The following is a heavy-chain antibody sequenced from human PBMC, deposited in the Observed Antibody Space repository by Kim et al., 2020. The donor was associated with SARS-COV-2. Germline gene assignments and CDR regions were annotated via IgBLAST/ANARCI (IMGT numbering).Heavy chain of an antibody. D-gene: IGHD3-9*01. CDR2: ISWDGGST. CDR3: AKEIDRYYGMDV. J-gene: IGHJ6*02. V-gene: IGHV3-43*01. Sequence: GGSLRLSCAASGFSFDDYTMHWVRQAPGKGLEWVSLISWDGGSTDYADSVKGRFTISRDDSKKSLYLQMNSLRIEDTALYYCAKEIDRYYGMDVWGQGTT. CDR1: GFSFDDYT.